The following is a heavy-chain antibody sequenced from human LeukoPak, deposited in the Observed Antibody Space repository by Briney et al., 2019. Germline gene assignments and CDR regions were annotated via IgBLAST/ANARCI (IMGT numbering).Heavy chain of an antibody. CDR1: GYTFTSYG. D-gene: IGHD3-10*01. CDR2: ISAYNGNT. V-gene: IGHV1-18*04. Sequence: ASVKLSCKASGYTFTSYGISWVRQAPGQGLEWMGWISAYNGNTNYAQKLQGRVTMTTDTSTSTAYMELRSLRSDDTAVYYCARASSGSMVRGVYDYWGQGTLVTVSS. CDR3: ARASSGSMVRGVYDY. J-gene: IGHJ4*02.